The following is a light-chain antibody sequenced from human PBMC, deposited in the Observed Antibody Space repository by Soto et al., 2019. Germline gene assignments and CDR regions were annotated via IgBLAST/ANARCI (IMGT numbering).Light chain of an antibody. CDR1: QDITND. CDR2: SAS. Sequence: AIQMTQSPSSLSASVGDRVTITCRASQDITNDLGWYQQKPGKAPKLLIYSASSLQSGVPSRFSGSGSGTDFPLTFSRLQTEDFATYYCLQDYNYPYTFGQGTKLEIK. V-gene: IGKV1-6*01. CDR3: LQDYNYPYT. J-gene: IGKJ2*01.